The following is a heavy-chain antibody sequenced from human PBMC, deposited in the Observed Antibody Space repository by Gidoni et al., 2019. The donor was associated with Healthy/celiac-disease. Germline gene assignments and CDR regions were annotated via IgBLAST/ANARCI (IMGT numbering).Heavy chain of an antibody. V-gene: IGHV3-30*18. CDR3: AKDVSALRSLKIQLWFPGGMDV. D-gene: IGHD5-18*01. Sequence: QVQLVESGGGVVQPGRSLILSCAASGFTFRSYGMHWVRQAPGKGLEWVAVISYDGSNKDYADSVKGRFTISRDNSKNTLYLQMNSLRAEDTAVYYCAKDVSALRSLKIQLWFPGGMDVWGQGTTVTVSS. CDR2: ISYDGSNK. CDR1: GFTFRSYG. J-gene: IGHJ6*02.